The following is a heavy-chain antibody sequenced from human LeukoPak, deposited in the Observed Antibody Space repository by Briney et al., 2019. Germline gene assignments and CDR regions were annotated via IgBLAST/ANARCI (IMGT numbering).Heavy chain of an antibody. V-gene: IGHV3-15*01. CDR3: TANRVFDY. CDR2: IKSKTVGGTT. D-gene: IGHD1-14*01. J-gene: IGHJ4*02. Sequence: GGSLRLSCAASGFTFSNAWMSWVRQAPGKGLEWVGRIKSKTVGGTTDYAAPVKGRFTISRDDSKNTLYLQMNSLKTEDTAVYYCTANRVFDYWGQGTLVTVSS. CDR1: GFTFSNAW.